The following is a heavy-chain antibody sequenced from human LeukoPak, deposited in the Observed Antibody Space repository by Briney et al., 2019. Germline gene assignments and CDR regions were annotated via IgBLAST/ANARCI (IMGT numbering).Heavy chain of an antibody. D-gene: IGHD3-22*01. CDR2: ISYDGSNK. CDR1: GFTFSSYG. Sequence: GGSLRLSCAASGFTFSSYGMHWVRQAPGKGLERVAVISYDGSNKYYADSVKGRFTISRDNSKNTLYLQMNSLRAEDTAVYYCAKDPGDSSGYYYAPVDYWGQGTLVTVSS. J-gene: IGHJ4*02. V-gene: IGHV3-30*18. CDR3: AKDPGDSSGYYYAPVDY.